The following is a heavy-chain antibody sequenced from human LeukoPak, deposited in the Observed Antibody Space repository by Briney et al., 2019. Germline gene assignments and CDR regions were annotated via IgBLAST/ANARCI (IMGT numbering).Heavy chain of an antibody. V-gene: IGHV3-23*01. D-gene: IGHD3-9*01. J-gene: IGHJ5*02. CDR2: ISGSGGST. CDR1: GFTFSSYA. Sequence: PGVSLRLSCAASGFTFSSYAMSWVRQAPGKGLEWVSAISGSGGSTYYADSVKGRFTISRDNSKNTLYLQMNSLRAEDTAVYYCAKVDGYYDILTGYSNWFDPWGQGTLVTVSS. CDR3: AKVDGYYDILTGYSNWFDP.